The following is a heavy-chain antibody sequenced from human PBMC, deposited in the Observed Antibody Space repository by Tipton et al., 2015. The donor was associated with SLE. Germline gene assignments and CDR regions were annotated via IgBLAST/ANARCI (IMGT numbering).Heavy chain of an antibody. V-gene: IGHV4-31*03. D-gene: IGHD6-13*01. CDR2: IYDSGST. CDR3: ARRTRSASWYGGAFDV. Sequence: TLSLTCTVSGVSLVSGSYYWSWIRQHPEKGLEWIGYIYDSGSTYYSPSLKSRAIISADTSENQFSLKLTSITAADTAVYFCARRTRSASWYGGAFDVWGQGTMITVSS. CDR1: GVSLVSGSYY. J-gene: IGHJ3*01.